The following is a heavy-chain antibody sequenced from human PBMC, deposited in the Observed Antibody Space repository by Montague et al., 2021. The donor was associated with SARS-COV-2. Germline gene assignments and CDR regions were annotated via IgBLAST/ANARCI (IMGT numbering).Heavy chain of an antibody. Sequence: SLRLSCAASGFSFRNYGMNWVRQAPGKGLEWVVVIWFDGRKKYYADSVEGRFTVSRDNSKNTLYLEMNSLRAEDTGVYYCARDRLDILSPGRGMDVWGQGTMVTVSS. V-gene: IGHV3-33*01. D-gene: IGHD3-9*01. J-gene: IGHJ6*02. CDR2: IWFDGRKK. CDR3: ARDRLDILSPGRGMDV. CDR1: GFSFRNYG.